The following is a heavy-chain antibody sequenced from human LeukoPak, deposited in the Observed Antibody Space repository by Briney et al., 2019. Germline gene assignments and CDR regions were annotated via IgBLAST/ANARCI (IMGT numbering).Heavy chain of an antibody. Sequence: ASVKVSCKTSGGPFSTYTFSWVRQAPGQGLEWMGGIIPMFGSTNYAQKFQGRVTITTDESTSTAYMELNSLRSEDTAVYYCAAGGGWLLSQFDHWGQGTLVTVTS. CDR2: IIPMFGST. D-gene: IGHD5-24*01. J-gene: IGHJ4*02. V-gene: IGHV1-69*05. CDR3: AAGGGWLLSQFDH. CDR1: GGPFSTYT.